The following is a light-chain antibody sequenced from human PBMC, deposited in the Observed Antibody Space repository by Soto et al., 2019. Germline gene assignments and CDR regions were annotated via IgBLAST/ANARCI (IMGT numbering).Light chain of an antibody. V-gene: IGLV2-23*02. J-gene: IGLJ2*01. CDR1: SSDVGKYTF. Sequence: QSALTKPASVSGAPGQSITISCTGTSSDVGKYTFVSWYGQHPGKDPKLIIFEVNKRPSGVSNRFSGSKSGNTASLTISGLQAEDEANYYCCLYGGSNNYVVLGGGTKLTVL. CDR2: EVN. CDR3: CLYGGSNNYVV.